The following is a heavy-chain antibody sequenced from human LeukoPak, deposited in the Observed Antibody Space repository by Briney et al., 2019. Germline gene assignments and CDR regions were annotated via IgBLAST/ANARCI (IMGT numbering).Heavy chain of an antibody. Sequence: GGSLRLSCAASGFTFSSYEVNWVRQAPGKGLEWVSYISSSGSTIYYADSVKGRFTISRDNAKNSLYLQMNSLRAEDTAVYYCARDGTYYYDSSGYYTPFDYWGQGTLVTVSS. CDR3: ARDGTYYYDSSGYYTPFDY. D-gene: IGHD3-22*01. CDR2: ISSSGSTI. CDR1: GFTFSSYE. J-gene: IGHJ4*02. V-gene: IGHV3-48*03.